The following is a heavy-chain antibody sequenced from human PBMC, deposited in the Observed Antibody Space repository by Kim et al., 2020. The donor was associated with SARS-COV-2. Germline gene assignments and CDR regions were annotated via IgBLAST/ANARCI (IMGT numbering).Heavy chain of an antibody. CDR3: AKSYTSGTYFFDF. J-gene: IGHJ4*02. V-gene: IGHV3-33*06. D-gene: IGHD3-16*01. Sequence: YYRDAVRGRFTTSRDNSKATLYLQMDSLSVEDTAVYYCAKSYTSGTYFFDFWGQGTPVTVSS.